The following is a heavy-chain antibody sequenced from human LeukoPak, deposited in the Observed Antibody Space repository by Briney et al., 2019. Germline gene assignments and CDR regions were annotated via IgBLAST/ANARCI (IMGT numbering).Heavy chain of an antibody. CDR2: TRFDGSNK. Sequence: GGSLRLSCAASGFTFSSYGMHWVRQAPGKGLEWVAFTRFDGSNKYYADSVKGRFTISRDNSKNTLYLQMNSLTTEDTAVYYCAKSASGYSTGWYCLDYWGQGTLATVSS. D-gene: IGHD6-13*01. J-gene: IGHJ4*02. V-gene: IGHV3-30*02. CDR3: AKSASGYSTGWYCLDY. CDR1: GFTFSSYG.